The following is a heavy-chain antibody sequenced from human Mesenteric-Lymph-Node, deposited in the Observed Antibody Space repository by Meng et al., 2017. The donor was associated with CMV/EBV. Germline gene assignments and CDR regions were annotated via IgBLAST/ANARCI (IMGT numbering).Heavy chain of an antibody. J-gene: IGHJ4*02. Sequence: SETLSLTCSVSGYSISSGYYWGWIRQSPGKGLEWIGCIYYSGATNYNPSLKSRLTTSIDTSKNQFSLKLISVTAADTAIYYCASGTGATGGFDSWGQGTLVTVSS. CDR2: IYYSGAT. CDR1: GYSISSGYY. V-gene: IGHV4-38-2*01. D-gene: IGHD7-27*01. CDR3: ASGTGATGGFDS.